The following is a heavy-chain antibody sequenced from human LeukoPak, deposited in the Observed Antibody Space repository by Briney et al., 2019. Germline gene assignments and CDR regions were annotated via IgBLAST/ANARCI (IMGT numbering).Heavy chain of an antibody. J-gene: IGHJ4*02. CDR1: GYTFTSYY. D-gene: IGHD1-26*01. V-gene: IGHV1-46*01. CDR3: ARDRGAGGSTFDY. Sequence: GASVKVSCKASGYTFTSYYMHWVRQAPGQGLEWMGIINPSGGSTSYAQKFQGRVTMTRDMSTSTAYMELSSLRSEDTAVYYCARDRGAGGSTFDYWGQGTLVTVSS. CDR2: INPSGGST.